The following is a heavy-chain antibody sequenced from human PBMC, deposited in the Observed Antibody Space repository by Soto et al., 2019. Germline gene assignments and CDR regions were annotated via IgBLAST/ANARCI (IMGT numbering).Heavy chain of an antibody. CDR3: ARGNRWYCSSTSCFDYGMDV. CDR1: GGSISSGGYY. Sequence: PSETLSLTCTVSGGSISSGGYYWSWIRQHPGEGLEWIGYIYYSGSTYYNPSLKSRVTISVDTSKNQFSLKLSSVTAADTAVYYCARGNRWYCSSTSCFDYGMDVWGQGTTVTVS. CDR2: IYYSGST. V-gene: IGHV4-31*03. D-gene: IGHD2-2*01. J-gene: IGHJ6*02.